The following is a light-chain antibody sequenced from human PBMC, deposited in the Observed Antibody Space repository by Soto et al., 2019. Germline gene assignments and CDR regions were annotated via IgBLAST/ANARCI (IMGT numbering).Light chain of an antibody. CDR2: EVS. CDR1: SSDVGGYNY. V-gene: IGLV2-14*01. Sequence: QSALTQPASVSGSPGQSITISCTGTSSDVGGYNYVSWYQQHPGKAPKLMISEVSNRPSGVSNRFSGSKSDNTASLTISGLQAEDEADYYCTSFSSSTSLYVFGTGTKLTVL. CDR3: TSFSSSTSLYV. J-gene: IGLJ1*01.